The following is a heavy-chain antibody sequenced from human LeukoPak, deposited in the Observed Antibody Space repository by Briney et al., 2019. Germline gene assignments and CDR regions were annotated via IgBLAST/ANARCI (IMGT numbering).Heavy chain of an antibody. D-gene: IGHD3-22*01. CDR2: IYYSGST. CDR3: AVGHYYHSSGYLFDS. Sequence: PSETLSLTCTVSGGSISTGDYYWSWIRQPPGKGLEYIGYIYYSGSTYYNPSHKSRITISVDTSKNQFSLKLSSVPAADTAVYYCAVGHYYHSSGYLFDSWGQGTLVTVSS. CDR1: GGSISTGDYY. J-gene: IGHJ4*02. V-gene: IGHV4-30-4*01.